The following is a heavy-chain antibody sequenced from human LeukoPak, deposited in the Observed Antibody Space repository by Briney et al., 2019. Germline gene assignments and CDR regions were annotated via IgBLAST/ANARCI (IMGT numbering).Heavy chain of an antibody. J-gene: IGHJ4*02. V-gene: IGHV4-4*09. Sequence: SETLSLTCTVSGGSISSYYWSWIRQPPGKGLEWIGYIYTSGSTNYNPSLKSRVTISVDTSKNQFPLKLSSVTAADTAVYYCARHVGSSSWYPFDYRGQGTLVTVSS. CDR3: ARHVGSSSWYPFDY. CDR1: GGSISSYY. D-gene: IGHD6-13*01. CDR2: IYTSGST.